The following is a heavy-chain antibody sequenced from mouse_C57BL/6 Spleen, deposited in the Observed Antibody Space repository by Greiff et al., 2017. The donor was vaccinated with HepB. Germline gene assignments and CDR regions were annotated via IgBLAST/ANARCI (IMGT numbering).Heavy chain of an antibody. J-gene: IGHJ4*01. V-gene: IGHV7-1*01. Sequence: EVKLVESGGGLVQSGRSLRLSCATSGFTFSDFYMEWVRQAPGKGLEWIAASRNKANDYTTEYSASVKGRFIVSRDTSQSILYLQMNALRAEDTAIYYCARDGYVGAMDYWGQGTSVTVSS. CDR3: ARDGYVGAMDY. CDR1: GFTFSDFY. D-gene: IGHD1-1*01. CDR2: SRNKANDYTT.